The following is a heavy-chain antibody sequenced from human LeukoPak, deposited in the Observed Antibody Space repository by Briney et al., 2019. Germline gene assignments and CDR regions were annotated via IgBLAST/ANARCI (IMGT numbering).Heavy chain of an antibody. CDR1: GFTFSNYW. Sequence: PGGSLRLSCAASGFTFSNYWMHWVRQAPGKGLEWVSSISSTGSYIFYADSVKGRFTISRDNAKNSLYLQMNSLRAEDTAVYYCAREMDDILTGYGLDYWGQGTLVTVSS. V-gene: IGHV3-21*01. CDR2: ISSTGSYI. CDR3: AREMDDILTGYGLDY. J-gene: IGHJ4*02. D-gene: IGHD3-9*01.